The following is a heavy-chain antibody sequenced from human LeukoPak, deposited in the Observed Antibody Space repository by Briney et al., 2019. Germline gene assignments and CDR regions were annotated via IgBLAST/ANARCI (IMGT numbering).Heavy chain of an antibody. CDR2: IYPGDSDT. CDR3: ARGRVPYDSSGHSFDY. J-gene: IGHJ4*02. Sequence: GESLKISCKGFGYSFTAYWIGWVRQMPGKGLEWMGIIYPGDSDTRYSPSFQGQVTISADKSISTAYLQWSSLKASDTAMYYCARGRVPYDSSGHSFDYWGQGTLVTVSS. D-gene: IGHD3-22*01. CDR1: GYSFTAYW. V-gene: IGHV5-51*01.